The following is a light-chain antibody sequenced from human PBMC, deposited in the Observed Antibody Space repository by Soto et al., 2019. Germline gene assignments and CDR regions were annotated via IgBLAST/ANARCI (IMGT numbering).Light chain of an antibody. CDR2: DAS. Sequence: DIGWTQSPATLSLSPGERATLSCRTSQSVNFYLAWYQQKPGQAPRLLIYDASNRATGIPARFSGSGSGTDFTLTISSLEPEDFAVYYCQQRSNWPITFGQATRLEIK. CDR1: QSVNFY. V-gene: IGKV3-11*01. J-gene: IGKJ5*01. CDR3: QQRSNWPIT.